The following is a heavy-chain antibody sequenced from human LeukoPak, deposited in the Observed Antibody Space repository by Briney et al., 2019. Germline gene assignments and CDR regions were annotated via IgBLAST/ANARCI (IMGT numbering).Heavy chain of an antibody. CDR3: ARHNSPAGYYSGYYDY. Sequence: SETLSTIRTVSGVPTSSSSYYWGWFRHPPGKGLGWIGRILYIGSTYYNPSLNSRVTISVDTSKNQFSLKLSSVTAADTAVYYCARHNSPAGYYSGYYDYWGQGTLVTVSS. D-gene: IGHD3-22*01. CDR2: ILYIGST. V-gene: IGHV4-39*01. CDR1: GVPTSSSSYY. J-gene: IGHJ4*02.